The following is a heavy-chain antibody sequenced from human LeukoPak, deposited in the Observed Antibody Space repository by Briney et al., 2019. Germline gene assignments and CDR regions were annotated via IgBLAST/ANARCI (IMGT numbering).Heavy chain of an antibody. Sequence: KPSETLSLTCTVSGDSVRTSNSYWGWICQPPGKGLEWIGSMFYSGNTYYNPSLKSRVTISVDTSKNQLSLRLSSVTAADTAVYYCARHPRYYFTNSARWGQGTLVTVSS. CDR1: GDSVRTSNSY. D-gene: IGHD2-8*01. CDR3: ARHPRYYFTNSAR. J-gene: IGHJ4*02. CDR2: MFYSGNT. V-gene: IGHV4-39*01.